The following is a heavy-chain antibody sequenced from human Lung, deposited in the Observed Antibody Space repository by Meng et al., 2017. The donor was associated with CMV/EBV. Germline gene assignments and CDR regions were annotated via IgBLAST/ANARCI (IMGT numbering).Heavy chain of an antibody. Sequence: HVPLLQSGAKVKKPGASVRVSCEASGSTFASYGISWLRQAPGQGLEWMGWFVNNVDTYSAQKFQGRVTMTTDTHTSTAFMELRSLRSDDTAVYYCARGTPGRSYSDYWGQGTLVTVSS. D-gene: IGHD3-10*01. CDR2: FVNNVDT. CDR1: GSTFASYG. CDR3: ARGTPGRSYSDY. J-gene: IGHJ4*02. V-gene: IGHV1-18*01.